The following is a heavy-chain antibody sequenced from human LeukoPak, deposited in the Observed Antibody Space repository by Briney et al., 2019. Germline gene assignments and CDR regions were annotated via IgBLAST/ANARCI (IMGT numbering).Heavy chain of an antibody. V-gene: IGHV3-33*06. D-gene: IGHD3-22*01. Sequence: GGSLRLSCAASGFTFSSYGMHWVRQAPGKGLEWVAVIWYDGSNIYYADSVKGRFAISRDNSKNTLYLQMNSLRAEDTAVYYCGKDSNYFDRDWFDPWGQGTLVTVSS. CDR1: GFTFSSYG. J-gene: IGHJ5*02. CDR3: GKDSNYFDRDWFDP. CDR2: IWYDGSNI.